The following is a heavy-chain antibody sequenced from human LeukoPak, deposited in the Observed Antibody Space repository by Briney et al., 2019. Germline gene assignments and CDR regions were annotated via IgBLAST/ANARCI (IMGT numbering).Heavy chain of an antibody. V-gene: IGHV3-11*04. CDR3: AREHLTFSPNDY. CDR1: GFTFSDYY. D-gene: IGHD2/OR15-2a*01. CDR2: ISGNGNII. Sequence: GGSLRLSCAASGFTFSDYYMSWIRQAPGKGLEWVSYISGNGNIIYYADSVKGRSTIPRDNAKNSLYLQMNSLRAEDTAVYYCAREHLTFSPNDYWGQGTLVTVSS. J-gene: IGHJ4*02.